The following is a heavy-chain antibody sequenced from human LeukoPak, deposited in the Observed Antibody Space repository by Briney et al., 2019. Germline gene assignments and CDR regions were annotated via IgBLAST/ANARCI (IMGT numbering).Heavy chain of an antibody. J-gene: IGHJ3*02. CDR2: INPSGGST. Sequence: ASVKVSCKASGYTFTSYYMHWVRQAPGQGLEWMGIINPSGGSTSYAQKFQGRVTMTRDTSTSTVYMELSSLRSEDMAVYYCATTGNSNHDAFDIWGQGTMVTVSS. CDR3: ATTGNSNHDAFDI. V-gene: IGHV1-46*01. D-gene: IGHD1-1*01. CDR1: GYTFTSYY.